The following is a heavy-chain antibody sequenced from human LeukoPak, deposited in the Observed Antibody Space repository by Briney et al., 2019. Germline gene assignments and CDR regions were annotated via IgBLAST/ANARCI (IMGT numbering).Heavy chain of an antibody. CDR3: ARGRSGWPYYYYYYMDV. CDR1: GFTFSSYW. D-gene: IGHD6-19*01. V-gene: IGHV3-7*01. Sequence: GGSLRLSCAASGFTFSSYWMSWVRQAPGKGLEWVANIKQDGSEKYYVDSVKGRFTISRDNGKNSLYLQMNSLRAEDTAVYYCARGRSGWPYYYYYYMDVWGKGSTVTVSS. J-gene: IGHJ6*03. CDR2: IKQDGSEK.